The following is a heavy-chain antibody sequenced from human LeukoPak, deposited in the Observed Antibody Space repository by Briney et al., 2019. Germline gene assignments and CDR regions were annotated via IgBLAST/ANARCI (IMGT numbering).Heavy chain of an antibody. CDR3: ATVRSDYDFWSGYYARPYYYYYYMGV. D-gene: IGHD3-3*01. J-gene: IGHJ6*03. V-gene: IGHV1-24*01. CDR1: GYTLTELS. Sequence: ASVKVSCKVSGYTLTELSMHWVRQAPGKGLEWMGGFDPEDGETIYAQKFQGRVTMTEDTSTDTAYMELSSLRSEDTAVYYCATVRSDYDFWSGYYARPYYYYYYMGVWGKGTTVTVSS. CDR2: FDPEDGET.